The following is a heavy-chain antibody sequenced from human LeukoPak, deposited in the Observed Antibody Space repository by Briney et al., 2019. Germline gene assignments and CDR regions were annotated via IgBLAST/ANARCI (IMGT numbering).Heavy chain of an antibody. CDR1: GFTFSSYA. Sequence: PGGSLRLSCAASGFTFSSYAMHWVRQAPGKGLEYVSAISSNGGSTYYANSVKGRFTISRDNSKNTLYLQMGSLRAEDMAVYYCASSGAYYWGQGTLVTVSS. V-gene: IGHV3-64*01. J-gene: IGHJ4*02. CDR3: ASSGAYY. CDR2: ISSNGGST.